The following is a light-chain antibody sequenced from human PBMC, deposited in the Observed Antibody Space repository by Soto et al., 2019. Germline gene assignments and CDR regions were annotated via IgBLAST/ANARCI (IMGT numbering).Light chain of an antibody. V-gene: IGLV2-8*01. Sequence: QSALTQPPSASGSPGQSVTISCAGTSSDVGGYNYVSWYQQYQGKVPKLMIYEVSERPSGVPDRFSGSKSGNTAFLTVSGLQAEDEADYYCLSYADTAYVFGTGTKLTVL. CDR1: SSDVGGYNY. CDR3: LSYADTAYV. J-gene: IGLJ1*01. CDR2: EVS.